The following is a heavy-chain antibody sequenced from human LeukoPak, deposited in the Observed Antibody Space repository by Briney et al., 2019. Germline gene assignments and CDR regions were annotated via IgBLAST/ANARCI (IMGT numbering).Heavy chain of an antibody. CDR2: ISSSGRTI. D-gene: IGHD2-15*01. CDR3: SRNRYGSTEGYYHDMDV. CDR1: GFTFSSHE. V-gene: IGHV3-48*03. Sequence: GGSLRLSCAASGFTFSSHEMNWVSQAPGKGLEWVSYISSSGRTIYYADSVKGRFTISRDNAKNSLYLQMNSLRAEDTAVYYCSRNRYGSTEGYYHDMDVWGQGTTVTVSS. J-gene: IGHJ6*02.